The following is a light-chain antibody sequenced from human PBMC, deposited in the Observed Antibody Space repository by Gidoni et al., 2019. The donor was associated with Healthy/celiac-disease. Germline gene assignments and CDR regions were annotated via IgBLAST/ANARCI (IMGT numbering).Light chain of an antibody. J-gene: IGKJ2*01. CDR3: QQRSNWSYT. CDR2: DAS. CDR1: QSVSSY. V-gene: IGKV3-11*01. Sequence: EIVLTHSPATLSLSPGERATLSCRASQSVSSYLAWYQQKPGKAPRLLIYDASNRATGIPARFSGSGSGTDFTLTISSLEPEDFAVYYCQQRSNWSYTFGQGTKLEIK.